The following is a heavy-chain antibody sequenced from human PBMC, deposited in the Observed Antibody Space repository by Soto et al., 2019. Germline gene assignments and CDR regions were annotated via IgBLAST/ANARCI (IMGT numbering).Heavy chain of an antibody. Sequence: SGSYSYPWMRYTHKKGLEWIGNIYYSGNTYYNPSIKSRLIISIDTSKNQFSLKVGSVNAPYTAVYYCTSISLFCMDDWGQG. D-gene: IGHD3-9*01. CDR1: SGSYS. V-gene: IGHV4-30-4*01. CDR2: IYYSGNT. J-gene: IGHJ6*01. CDR3: TSISLFCMDD.